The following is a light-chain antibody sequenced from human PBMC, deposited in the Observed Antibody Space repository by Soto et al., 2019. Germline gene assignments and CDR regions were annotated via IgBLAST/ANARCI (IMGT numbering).Light chain of an antibody. CDR3: QQYDRASWT. CDR2: RAS. CDR1: QSISSW. Sequence: DIQMTQSPSTLCASVGDRVIITCRASQSISSWLAWYQQKPGKAPNLLIYRASTLKSGIPSRFSGSGSGTEFTLTISSLQPDDFATYYCQQYDRASWTFGPGTKVEIK. V-gene: IGKV1-5*03. J-gene: IGKJ1*01.